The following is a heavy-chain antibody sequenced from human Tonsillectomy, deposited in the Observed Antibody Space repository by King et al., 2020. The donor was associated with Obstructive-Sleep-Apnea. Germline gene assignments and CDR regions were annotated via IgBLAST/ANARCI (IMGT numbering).Heavy chain of an antibody. CDR2: IYPGDSNT. V-gene: IGHV5-51*01. CDR1: GYSFNSYW. J-gene: IGHJ4*02. CDR3: AKADYSSGWSTFDF. D-gene: IGHD6-19*01. Sequence: QLVQSGAEVKKPGESLKISCKGSGYSFNSYWIGWVRQMPGKGLEWMGIIYPGDSNTRYSPSFQGQVTFSAGKAISTAYLQWSSLKASDTAMYYCAKADYSSGWSTFDFWGQGTLVTVSS.